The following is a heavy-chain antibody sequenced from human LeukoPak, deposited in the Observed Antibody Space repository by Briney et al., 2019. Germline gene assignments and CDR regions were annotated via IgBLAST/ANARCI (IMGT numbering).Heavy chain of an antibody. D-gene: IGHD6-13*01. CDR1: GGSISSYY. CDR2: IYYSGST. J-gene: IGHJ4*02. Sequence: SETLSLTCTVSGGSISSYYWSWIRQPPGKGLEWIGYIYYSGSTNYNPSLKSRVTISVDTSKNQFSLKLSSVTAADTAVHYCAGAYSSSWYFDYWGQGTLVTVSS. CDR3: AGAYSSSWYFDY. V-gene: IGHV4-59*08.